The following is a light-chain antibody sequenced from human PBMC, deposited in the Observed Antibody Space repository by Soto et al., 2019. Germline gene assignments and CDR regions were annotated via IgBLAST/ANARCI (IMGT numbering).Light chain of an antibody. Sequence: EIVLTQSPGTRSLSPGERATLSCRASQSVTSDYLAWYQQKPGQAPRLLIHGASSRATGIPDRFSGSGSGTDLTLTISRLEPEDFAVYYCQQYGRPFGQGTKVEIK. J-gene: IGKJ1*01. CDR1: QSVTSDY. V-gene: IGKV3-20*01. CDR2: GAS. CDR3: QQYGRP.